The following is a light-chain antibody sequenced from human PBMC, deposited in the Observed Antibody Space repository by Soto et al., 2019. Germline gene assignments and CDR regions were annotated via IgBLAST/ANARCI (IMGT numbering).Light chain of an antibody. Sequence: EIVLTQSPATLSLSPGERATLSCRASQSVSSYLAWYQQKPGQAPRLLIYDASNRATGIPARFSGSGSGTDFTLTISCPEPEEFASYYCQQRSNWPRGVYTFVQVTKLAIK. CDR1: QSVSSY. CDR3: QQRSNWPRGVYT. CDR2: DAS. V-gene: IGKV3-11*01. J-gene: IGKJ2*01.